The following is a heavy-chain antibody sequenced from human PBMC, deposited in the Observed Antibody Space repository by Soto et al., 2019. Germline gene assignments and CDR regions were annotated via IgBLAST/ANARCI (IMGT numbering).Heavy chain of an antibody. CDR3: ARRGIDYTRDI. D-gene: IGHD3-3*01. Sequence: QVQLVQSGSEVRKPGASVKVSCKAPGYSISNSYMNWERQAPGQGLEWMGIIYFNIGSTTKARTFQGRVTLTSDMSSSTVYVELSSLRATDTAVYYCARRGIDYTRDIWGQGTMVTVSS. J-gene: IGHJ3*02. CDR2: IYFNIGST. CDR1: GYSISNSY. V-gene: IGHV1-46*01.